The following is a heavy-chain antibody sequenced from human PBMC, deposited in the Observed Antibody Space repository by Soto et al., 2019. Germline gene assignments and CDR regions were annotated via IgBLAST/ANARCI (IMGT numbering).Heavy chain of an antibody. J-gene: IGHJ4*02. D-gene: IGHD3-10*01. CDR1: GLSLDTSGVA. V-gene: IGHV2-5*02. CDR2: IYLDDDK. Sequence: QITLKESGPTLVKPTQTLTLTCTFSGLSLDTSGVAVGWILQPPGKGLEWLAVIYLDDDKRSSPSLRSRLTITKDTSKNQVVLKMTNMDPADTSTYYCAHRHRASGGLFDYWGQGTLVTVSS. CDR3: AHRHRASGGLFDY.